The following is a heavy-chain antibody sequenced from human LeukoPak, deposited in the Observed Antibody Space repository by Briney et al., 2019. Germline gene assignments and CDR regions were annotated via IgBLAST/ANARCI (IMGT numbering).Heavy chain of an antibody. J-gene: IGHJ4*02. D-gene: IGHD1-14*01. CDR3: ARVAFSGAVDY. V-gene: IGHV4-34*01. CDR1: GGSFSGYY. Sequence: KPSETLSLTCAVYGGSFSGYYWSWIRQPPRKGLEWIGEINHSGSTNYNPSLKSRVTISVDTSKNHFSLKLSSVTAADTAVYYCARVAFSGAVDYWGQGTLVTVSS. CDR2: INHSGST.